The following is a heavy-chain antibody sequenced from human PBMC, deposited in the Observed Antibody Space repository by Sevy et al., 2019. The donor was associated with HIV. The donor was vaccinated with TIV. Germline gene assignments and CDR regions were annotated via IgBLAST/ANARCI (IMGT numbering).Heavy chain of an antibody. CDR3: ARGGELATTFVDY. CDR1: GGSISSGGYY. Sequence: SETLSLTCTVSGGSISSGGYYWSWIRQHPGKGLEWIGYIYYSGSTYYNPSLKSRVTISVDTSKNQFSLKLSSVTAAHTAVYYCARGGELATTFVDYWGQGTLVTVSS. V-gene: IGHV4-31*03. J-gene: IGHJ4*02. D-gene: IGHD5-12*01. CDR2: IYYSGST.